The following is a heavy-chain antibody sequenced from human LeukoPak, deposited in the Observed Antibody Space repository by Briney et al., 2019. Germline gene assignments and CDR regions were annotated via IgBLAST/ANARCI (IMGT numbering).Heavy chain of an antibody. CDR3: ARQRQQWLNYYYYMDV. J-gene: IGHJ6*03. D-gene: IGHD6-19*01. CDR1: GYSITSISY. V-gene: IGHV4-38-2*01. Sequence: SETLSLTCSVSGYSITSISYWGWIRQPPGKGLEWIAGIYDSGTTYYNPSLMSRVTISVDTSKNQFSLKLSSVTAADTAVYYCARQRQQWLNYYYYMDVWGKGTTVTISS. CDR2: IYDSGTT.